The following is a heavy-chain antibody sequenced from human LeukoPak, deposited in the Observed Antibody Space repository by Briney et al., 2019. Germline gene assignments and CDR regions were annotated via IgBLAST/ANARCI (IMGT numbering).Heavy chain of an antibody. CDR2: IKQDGSEK. D-gene: IGHD3-22*01. Sequence: GGSLRLSCAASGFTFSSYWMSWFRQAPGKGLEWVANIKQDGSEKYYVDSVKGRFTISRDNAKNSLYLQMNSLRAEDTAVYYCASGYWGPDRFDYWGQGTLVTVSS. J-gene: IGHJ4*02. CDR1: GFTFSSYW. V-gene: IGHV3-7*01. CDR3: ASGYWGPDRFDY.